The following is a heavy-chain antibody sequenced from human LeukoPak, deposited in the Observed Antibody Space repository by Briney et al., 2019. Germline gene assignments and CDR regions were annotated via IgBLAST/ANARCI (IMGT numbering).Heavy chain of an antibody. CDR3: ASLRRVEPSPGGSGRSMDV. D-gene: IGHD3-10*01. CDR2: INHSGST. CDR1: GGSFSGYY. V-gene: IGHV4-34*01. Sequence: KPSETLSLTCAVYGGSFSGYYWSWIRQPPGKGLEWIGEINHSGSTNYNPSLKSRVTISVDTSKNQFSLKLSSVTAADTAVYYCASLRRVEPSPGGSGRSMDVWGKGTTVTVSS. J-gene: IGHJ6*03.